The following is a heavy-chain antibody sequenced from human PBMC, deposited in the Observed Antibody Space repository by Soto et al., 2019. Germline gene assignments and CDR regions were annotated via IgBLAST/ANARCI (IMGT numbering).Heavy chain of an antibody. V-gene: IGHV3-15*01. CDR2: IKTKRDGGAR. CDR3: THFYDFWSV. Sequence: LRLSCAVSGLTFTDARMSWVRQAPGKGLEWVGRIKTKRDGGARDYAAPVKGRFTISRDDSKDMLYLQMTGLKTEDTGVYYCTHFYDFWSVWGQGTEVTVSS. J-gene: IGHJ4*02. D-gene: IGHD3-3*01. CDR1: GLTFTDAR.